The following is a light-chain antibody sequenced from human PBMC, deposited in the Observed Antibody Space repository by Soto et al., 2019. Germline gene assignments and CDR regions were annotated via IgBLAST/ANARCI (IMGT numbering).Light chain of an antibody. Sequence: EIVLTQSPGTLSLSPGERATLSCRASQSASSSYLAWYQQKPGQAPRLLIHDASSRATGIPDRFSGSGSGTDFTLTISRLEPEDVAVYYCQQHDSAQWTFGQGTKVEIK. CDR3: QQHDSAQWT. J-gene: IGKJ1*01. V-gene: IGKV3-20*01. CDR2: DAS. CDR1: QSASSSY.